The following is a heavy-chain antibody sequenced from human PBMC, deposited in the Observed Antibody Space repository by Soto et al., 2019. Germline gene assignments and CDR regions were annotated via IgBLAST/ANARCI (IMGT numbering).Heavy chain of an antibody. D-gene: IGHD2-15*01. V-gene: IGHV1-69*01. CDR2: IIPIFGTA. CDR1: GGTFSSYA. CDR3: ARVSCSGGSCYSLGYYYYYGMDV. Sequence: QVQLVQSAAEVKKPGSSVKVSCKASGGTFSSYAISWVRQAPGQGLEWMGGIIPIFGTANYAQKFQDRVTITADESTRTAYMELRSLRCEYTAVYYCARVSCSGGSCYSLGYYYYYGMDVWGQGTTVTVSS. J-gene: IGHJ6*02.